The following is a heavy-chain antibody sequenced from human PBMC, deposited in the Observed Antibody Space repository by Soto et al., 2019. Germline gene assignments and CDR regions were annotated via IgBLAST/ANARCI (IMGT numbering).Heavy chain of an antibody. D-gene: IGHD2-2*01. J-gene: IGHJ4*01. CDR1: GFTVSSSY. CDR2: IYSDDYT. Sequence: GGSLRLSCAASGFTVSSSYMSWVRQVPGKGLEWVSIIYSDDYTYYAASVKGRFTISRDNSRNTLYLQMSSLRAEDTAVYYCAKRKHCPSTTCFDYWGQGTLVTVSS. CDR3: AKRKHCPSTTCFDY. V-gene: IGHV3-66*01.